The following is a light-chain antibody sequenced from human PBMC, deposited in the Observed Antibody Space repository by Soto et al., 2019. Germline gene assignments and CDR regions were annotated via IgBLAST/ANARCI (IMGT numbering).Light chain of an antibody. Sequence: EIVLTQSPGTLSLSPGERATLSCRASQSVSSSYLAWYQQKPGQAPRLLIYGASSRATGIPDRFSGSGSGRDFALTISRLEPEDFAVYYCQQHGSSALTFGGETKVEIK. J-gene: IGKJ4*01. CDR2: GAS. CDR3: QQHGSSALT. CDR1: QSVSSSY. V-gene: IGKV3-20*01.